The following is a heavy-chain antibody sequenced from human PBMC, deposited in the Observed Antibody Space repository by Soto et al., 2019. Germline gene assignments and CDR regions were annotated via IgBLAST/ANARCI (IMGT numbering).Heavy chain of an antibody. V-gene: IGHV3-30-3*01. D-gene: IGHD3-22*01. CDR3: AREDESSGYAGTFHH. J-gene: IGHJ1*01. Sequence: QVQLVESGGDVVQPGRSLRLSCAASGFIFSSYVIHWVRQGPGKGLEWVALISNDGNKHYADSVKDRFTISRDNSKNKVDLEMKRLRAEERGIYYCAREDESSGYAGTFHHWGQGTLVTVS. CDR2: ISNDGNK. CDR1: GFIFSSYV.